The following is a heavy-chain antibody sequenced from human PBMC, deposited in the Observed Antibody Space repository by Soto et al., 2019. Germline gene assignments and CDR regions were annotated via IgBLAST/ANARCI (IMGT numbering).Heavy chain of an antibody. CDR3: ARRGGDYYDSSGYYLDAFDI. CDR2: IWYDGSNK. CDR1: GFTFSSYG. D-gene: IGHD3-22*01. J-gene: IGHJ3*02. V-gene: IGHV3-33*01. Sequence: GWSLRLSCAASGFTFSSYGMHWVRQAPGKGLEWVAVIWYDGSNKYYADSVKGRFTISRDNSKNTLYLQMNSLRAEDTAVYYCARRGGDYYDSSGYYLDAFDIWGQGTMVTVSS.